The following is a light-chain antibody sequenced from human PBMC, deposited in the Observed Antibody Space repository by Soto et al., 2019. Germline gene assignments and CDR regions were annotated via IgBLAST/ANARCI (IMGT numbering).Light chain of an antibody. CDR2: SNT. Sequence: QSVLTQPPSASGTPGQRVTISCSGGSSNIGSNAVNWYQQLPGTAPKLLIYSNTQRPSGVPDRFSGSKSGTSASLAIGGLQSEDEADYYCAAWDDSLNGHVVFGGGTKVTVL. V-gene: IGLV1-44*01. CDR1: SSNIGSNA. J-gene: IGLJ2*01. CDR3: AAWDDSLNGHVV.